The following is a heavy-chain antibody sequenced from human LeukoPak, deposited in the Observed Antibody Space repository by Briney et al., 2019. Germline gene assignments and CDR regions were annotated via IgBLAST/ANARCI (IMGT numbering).Heavy chain of an antibody. Sequence: PSETLSLTCAVYGGSFSGYYWSWIRQPPGKGLEWIGEINHSGSTNYNPSLKSRVTISVDTSKNQFSLKLSSVTAADTAVYYCASFYGDHVYSWFDPWGQGTLVTVSS. D-gene: IGHD4-17*01. CDR2: INHSGST. CDR3: ASFYGDHVYSWFDP. CDR1: GGSFSGYY. J-gene: IGHJ5*02. V-gene: IGHV4-34*01.